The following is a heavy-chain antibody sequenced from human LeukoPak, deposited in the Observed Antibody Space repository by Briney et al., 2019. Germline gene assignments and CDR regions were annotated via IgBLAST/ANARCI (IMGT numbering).Heavy chain of an antibody. V-gene: IGHV1-8*01. Sequence: RASVKVSCKASGYTFTSYDINWVRQATGQGLEWMGWMNPNSGNTGYAQKFQGRVTMTRNTSISTAYMEMSGLRSEDTAVYYCARGPYDSSAYRFDCWGQGTLVTVSS. CDR2: MNPNSGNT. CDR1: GYTFTSYD. J-gene: IGHJ4*02. D-gene: IGHD3-22*01. CDR3: ARGPYDSSAYRFDC.